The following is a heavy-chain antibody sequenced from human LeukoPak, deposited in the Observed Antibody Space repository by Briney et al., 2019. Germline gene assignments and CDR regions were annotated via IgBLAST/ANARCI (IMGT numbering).Heavy chain of an antibody. CDR1: GYCFTTYW. CDR3: ARRGVDGYILEY. J-gene: IGHJ4*02. Sequence: GESLKISCKGSGYCFTTYWIGWVRQMPGEGLEWLGIIYPSDSDTRYNPPYQRQVTISADKSTSSAYLQWSSLKATDTAMYYCARRGVDGYILEYWGQGTLVTVSS. V-gene: IGHV5-51*01. D-gene: IGHD5-24*01. CDR2: IYPSDSDT.